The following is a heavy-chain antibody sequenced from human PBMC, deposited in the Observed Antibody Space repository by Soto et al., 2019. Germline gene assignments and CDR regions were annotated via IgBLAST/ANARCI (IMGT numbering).Heavy chain of an antibody. CDR1: GYTFTTYG. J-gene: IGHJ3*02. CDR3: TRDRKGSWFDAFDI. CDR2: ISGYNGNT. V-gene: IGHV1-18*01. Sequence: ASVKVSCKASGYTFTTYGISWVLQAPGQGLEWMGWISGYNGNTNYAQKLQGRVTMTTDTSTSTAYMEMTSLRSDDTAVYYCTRDRKGSWFDAFDIWGQGTMVTVSS. D-gene: IGHD6-13*01.